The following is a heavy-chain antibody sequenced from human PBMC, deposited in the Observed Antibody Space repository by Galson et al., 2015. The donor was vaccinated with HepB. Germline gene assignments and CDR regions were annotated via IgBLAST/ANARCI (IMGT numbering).Heavy chain of an antibody. J-gene: IGHJ6*02. Sequence: SLRLSCAASGFTFRTYWMTWVRQAPGKGLEWVANIKQDGSVKNYVDSVKGRFTISRDNAENSLFLQMNSLRAEDTAVYYCVRHGDPVPYYFAMDVWGQGTTVTVSS. V-gene: IGHV3-7*03. CDR1: GFTFRTYW. D-gene: IGHD4-17*01. CDR2: IKQDGSVK. CDR3: VRHGDPVPYYFAMDV.